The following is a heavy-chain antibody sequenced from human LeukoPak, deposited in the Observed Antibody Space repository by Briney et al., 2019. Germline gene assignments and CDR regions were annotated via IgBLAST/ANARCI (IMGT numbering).Heavy chain of an antibody. V-gene: IGHV4-39*01. Sequence: SETLSLTCSVSGXSIXNSRXXXGXXRQXXXXXXXXXGSIYXXGATNXXPSLKSRLTISVDTSKNQFSLKLGSVTAADAAXYXCATLNTDGWYFDNWGQGTLVTVSS. CDR1: GXSIXNSRXX. D-gene: IGHD5-24*01. J-gene: IGHJ4*02. CDR2: IYXXGAT. CDR3: ATLNTDGWYFDN.